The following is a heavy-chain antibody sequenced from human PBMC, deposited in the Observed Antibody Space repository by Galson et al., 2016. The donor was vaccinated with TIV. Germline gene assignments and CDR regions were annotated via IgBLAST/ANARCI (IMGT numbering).Heavy chain of an antibody. D-gene: IGHD2-21*01. J-gene: IGHJ4*02. V-gene: IGHV1-24*01. CDR3: ATVLWCPGLSLDN. CDR2: FDPEVSKT. CDR1: GNSLNELV. Sequence: SVKVSCKVSGNSLNELVIHWVRQAPGKGLEWMGGFDPEVSKTVYAQMLPGRVTMAEDTSRNTAYMELGSLRFEDTAVYYCATVLWCPGLSLDNLGQGTLFTVTS.